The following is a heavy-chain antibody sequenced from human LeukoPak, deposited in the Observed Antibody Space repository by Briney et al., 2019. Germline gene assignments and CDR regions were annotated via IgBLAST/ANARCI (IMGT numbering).Heavy chain of an antibody. D-gene: IGHD6-13*01. Sequence: ASVKVSCKASGYTFTSYYIHWVRQAPGQGLEWMGIINPSGGSTSYAQKFQGRVTMTRNTSISTAYMELSSLRSEDTAVYYCARGAAAGTSVDYWGQGTLVTVSS. J-gene: IGHJ4*02. V-gene: IGHV1-46*01. CDR1: GYTFTSYY. CDR3: ARGAAAGTSVDY. CDR2: INPSGGST.